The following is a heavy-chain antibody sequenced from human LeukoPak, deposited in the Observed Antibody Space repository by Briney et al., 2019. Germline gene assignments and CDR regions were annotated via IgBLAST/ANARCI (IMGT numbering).Heavy chain of an antibody. J-gene: IGHJ4*02. CDR2: IHHSGNT. CDR3: ARVDWNPDY. V-gene: IGHV4-38-2*01. Sequence: SETLSLTCAVSGYSISRGYHWGWIRQPPGKGLEWIGSIHHSGNTYYNSSLKSRVTISVDTSKNQFTLKVNSVTAADTAVYYCARVDWNPDYWGQGTLVAVSS. CDR1: GYSISRGYH. D-gene: IGHD1-1*01.